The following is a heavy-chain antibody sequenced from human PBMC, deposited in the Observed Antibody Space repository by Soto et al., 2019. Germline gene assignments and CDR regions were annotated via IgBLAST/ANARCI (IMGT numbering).Heavy chain of an antibody. J-gene: IGHJ4*02. CDR3: ATPTPLRGAMITNINFDF. V-gene: IGHV1-18*04. CDR2: ISAYNGDT. Sequence: ASVKVSCKTTGYTFTSHGISWVRWAPGRGLEWMGWISAYNGDTKYAQRVQDRVTVTEDTVTGTAYMELRGLKSDDTAVYYCATPTPLRGAMITNINFDFWGQGTPVTVSS. CDR1: GYTFTSHG. D-gene: IGHD3-10*01.